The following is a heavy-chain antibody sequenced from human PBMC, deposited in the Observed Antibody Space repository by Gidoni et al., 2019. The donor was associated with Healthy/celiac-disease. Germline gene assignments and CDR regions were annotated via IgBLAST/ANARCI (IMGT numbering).Heavy chain of an antibody. D-gene: IGHD1-26*01. J-gene: IGHJ6*02. V-gene: IGHV3-9*01. CDR2: INWNGDNI. CDR3: AKGHSESYRAHYFYYYGMDV. Sequence: EVQLVESGGGLVQPGRSLRLSCAASGFPFDAYAMHWVRQVPGKGLQWVSGINWNGDNIAYADSVKGRFTISRDTAKSTLYLQMNSLRTDDTALYYWAKGHSESYRAHYFYYYGMDVWGRGTRVTVSS. CDR1: GFPFDAYA.